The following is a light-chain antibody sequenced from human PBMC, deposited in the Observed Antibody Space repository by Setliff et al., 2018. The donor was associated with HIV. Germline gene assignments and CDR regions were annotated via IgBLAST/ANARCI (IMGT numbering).Light chain of an antibody. V-gene: IGLV2-14*03. Sequence: SALTQPASVSGSPGQSITISCTGTSSDVGGYNYVSWYQQHPGKAPKLILFDVYYRPSGVSNRFSGSKSGNTASLTISGLQSEDEADYYCCSYVSTNNYVFGTGTKVTVL. CDR2: DVY. CDR1: SSDVGGYNY. J-gene: IGLJ1*01. CDR3: CSYVSTNNYV.